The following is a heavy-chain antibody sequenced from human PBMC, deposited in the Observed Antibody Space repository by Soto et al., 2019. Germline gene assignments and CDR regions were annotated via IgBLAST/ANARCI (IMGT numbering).Heavy chain of an antibody. Sequence: ASVKVSCKASGYTFTSYGISWVRQAPGQGLEWMGWISAYNGNTNYAQKLQGRVTMTTDTSRSTAYMELRSLRSDDTAVYYCARDQEGNIAAAPMNYYYYYGMDVWGQGTTVTVSS. V-gene: IGHV1-18*01. CDR2: ISAYNGNT. D-gene: IGHD6-13*01. CDR1: GYTFTSYG. J-gene: IGHJ6*02. CDR3: ARDQEGNIAAAPMNYYYYYGMDV.